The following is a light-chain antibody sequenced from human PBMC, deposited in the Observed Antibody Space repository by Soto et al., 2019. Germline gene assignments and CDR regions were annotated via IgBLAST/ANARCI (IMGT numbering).Light chain of an antibody. J-gene: IGLJ3*02. Sequence: QSALTQPASLSGSPGQSITISCTGTNTDIGAYSRVCWYQQHPGKVPKLMIYAVSNRPSGVSNRFSGSKSGNTASLTISGLLSEDEADYYCVSYTNSDSWVFGGGTKVTV. CDR2: AVS. CDR1: NTDIGAYSR. V-gene: IGLV2-14*03. CDR3: VSYTNSDSWV.